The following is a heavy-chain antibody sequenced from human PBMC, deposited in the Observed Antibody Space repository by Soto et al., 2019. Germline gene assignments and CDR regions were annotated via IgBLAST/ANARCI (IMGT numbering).Heavy chain of an antibody. J-gene: IGHJ6*02. D-gene: IGHD5-12*01. Sequence: SETLSLTCAVFSGSLSDHYWTWVRQSPGKGLEWIGEIHPSGSTDSSASLKSRVTLSLDTSTSQFSLQVTSVTAADTGVYYCAXXQSXGCNPGPRNFFYYGMDVWGPAGTVSVSS. CDR3: AXXQSXGCNPGPRNFFYYGMDV. CDR1: SGSLSDHY. V-gene: IGHV4-34*01. CDR2: IHPSGST.